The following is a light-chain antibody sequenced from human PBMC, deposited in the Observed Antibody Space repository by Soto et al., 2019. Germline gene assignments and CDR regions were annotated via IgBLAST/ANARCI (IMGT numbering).Light chain of an antibody. CDR1: QSNNSW. CDR3: HQYNSYSYT. V-gene: IGKV1-5*01. J-gene: IGKJ2*01. CDR2: HAS. Sequence: DIQMTQSPSTLSASVGDRVAITCRASQSNNSWLAWYQQKPGKAPKLLIYHASSLESGVPSRFSGSGSGTEFTLTISSLQPDDFATYYCHQYNSYSYTFGQGTKVEIK.